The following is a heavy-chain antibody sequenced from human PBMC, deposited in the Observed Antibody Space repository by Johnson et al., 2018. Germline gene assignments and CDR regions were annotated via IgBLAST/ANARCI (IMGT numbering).Heavy chain of an antibody. D-gene: IGHD6-6*01. CDR2: ISGSGGST. CDR1: GFTFSSYA. J-gene: IGHJ6*03. V-gene: IGHV3-23*01. Sequence: EVQLLEAGGGLVQPGGSLSLSCAASGFTFSSYAMSWVRQAPGKGLEWVAAISGSGGSTYYADPVKGRFTISRDNSKNTLYLQMNRLRAEDTAVDYCAKDIAALPTYYYYMDVWGKGTTVTVSS. CDR3: AKDIAALPTYYYYMDV.